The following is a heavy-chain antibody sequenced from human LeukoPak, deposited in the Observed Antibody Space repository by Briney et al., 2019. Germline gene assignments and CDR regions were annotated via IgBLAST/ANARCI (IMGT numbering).Heavy chain of an antibody. D-gene: IGHD1-26*01. CDR3: ARDFGQWQLNGGYYFDY. Sequence: GGSLRLSCAASGFTFSSYEMNWVRQAPGKGLEWVSYISSSGSTIYYADSVKGRFTVSRDHAKNSLYLQMNSLRAEDTAVYYCARDFGQWQLNGGYYFDYWGHGTLVTVSS. V-gene: IGHV3-48*03. CDR1: GFTFSSYE. J-gene: IGHJ4*01. CDR2: ISSSGSTI.